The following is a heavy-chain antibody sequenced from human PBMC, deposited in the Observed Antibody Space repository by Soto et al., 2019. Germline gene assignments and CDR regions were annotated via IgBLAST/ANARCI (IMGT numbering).Heavy chain of an antibody. Sequence: ASVKVSCKASGYTFTNYAISWVRQAPGQGLEWMGWISAYNGDTKYAQKLQGRVTMTTDTSTTTAYMELRSLRSDDAAVYFCAREGGSNSWYAVGYYYYGMDVWGQGTTVTVSS. V-gene: IGHV1-18*04. D-gene: IGHD6-13*01. CDR3: AREGGSNSWYAVGYYYYGMDV. J-gene: IGHJ6*02. CDR1: GYTFTNYA. CDR2: ISAYNGDT.